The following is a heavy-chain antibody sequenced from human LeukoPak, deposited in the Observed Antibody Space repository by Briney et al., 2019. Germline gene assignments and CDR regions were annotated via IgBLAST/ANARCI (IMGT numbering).Heavy chain of an antibody. J-gene: IGHJ4*02. CDR1: GFTFSTYA. Sequence: GGSLRLSCTASGFTFSTYAMNWVRQAPGKRLEWVSSIIGSGRDTYYADSVRGRITISRDNSKNTLYLQMNSLIPEDTAMYYCATNSFDSSGYPSYWGQGTLVTVSS. CDR2: IIGSGRDT. V-gene: IGHV3-23*01. CDR3: ATNSFDSSGYPSY. D-gene: IGHD3-22*01.